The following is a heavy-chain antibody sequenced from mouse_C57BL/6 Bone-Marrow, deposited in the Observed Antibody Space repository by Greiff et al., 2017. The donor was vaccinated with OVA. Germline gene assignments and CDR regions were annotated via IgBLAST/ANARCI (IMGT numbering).Heavy chain of an antibody. Sequence: EVQLQQSGTVLARPGASVKMSCKTSGYTFTSYWMHWVKQRPGQGLEWIGAIYPGNSDTSYNQKFKGKATLTADTSASTAYMELSSLTNEDSAVDYCTRDYEGYYLAWFAYWGQGTLVTVSA. CDR1: GYTFTSYW. D-gene: IGHD2-3*01. CDR2: IYPGNSDT. CDR3: TRDYEGYYLAWFAY. J-gene: IGHJ3*01. V-gene: IGHV1-5*01.